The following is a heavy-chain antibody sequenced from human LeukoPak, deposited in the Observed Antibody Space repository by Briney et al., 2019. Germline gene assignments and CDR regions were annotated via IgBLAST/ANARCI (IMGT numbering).Heavy chain of an antibody. CDR3: ATETGSWETSFDY. CDR2: IIPILDIT. Sequence: GSSVKVSCKASGGTFSSYGISWVRQAPGQGLEWMGRIIPILDITNYAQKFQGRVTITADKSTSTAYMELSSLRSEDTAVHYCATETGSWETSFDYWGQGTLVTVSS. V-gene: IGHV1-69*04. J-gene: IGHJ4*02. D-gene: IGHD6-13*01. CDR1: GGTFSSYG.